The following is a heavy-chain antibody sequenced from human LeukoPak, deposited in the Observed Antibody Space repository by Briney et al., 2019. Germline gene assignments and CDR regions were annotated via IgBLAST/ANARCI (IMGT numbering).Heavy chain of an antibody. Sequence: PQTLSLTCAVSGGSISSGGYSWSWIRQPPGKGLEWIGYIYHSGSTYYNPSLKSRVTISVDRSKNQFSLKLSSVTAADTAVYYCARGPVSVVGAFDYWGQGTLVTVSS. J-gene: IGHJ4*02. D-gene: IGHD1-26*01. CDR2: IYHSGST. CDR3: ARGPVSVVGAFDY. V-gene: IGHV4-30-2*01. CDR1: GGSISSGGYS.